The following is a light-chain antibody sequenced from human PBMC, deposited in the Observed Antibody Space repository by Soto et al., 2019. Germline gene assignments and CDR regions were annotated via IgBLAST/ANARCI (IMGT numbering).Light chain of an antibody. J-gene: IGKJ1*01. CDR3: QQYNNWPPWT. CDR2: GAS. V-gene: IGKV3-15*01. Sequence: EIVMTQSPATLSVSPGERATLSCRASQSVSNNLAWFQHKPGQAPRLLIYGASARATGIPARFSGSGSGTEFTLTISSLQSEDFAVYYCQQYNNWPPWTF. CDR1: QSVSNN.